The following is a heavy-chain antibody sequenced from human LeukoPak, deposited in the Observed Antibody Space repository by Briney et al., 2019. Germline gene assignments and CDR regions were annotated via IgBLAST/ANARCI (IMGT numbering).Heavy chain of an antibody. CDR3: AKDTVSEGASPILGY. V-gene: IGHV3-23*01. CDR2: ISGSGDST. Sequence: GGSLRLSCAASGFTVSSNYMSWVRQAPGKGLEWVSAISGSGDSTYYAQSLRGRFTISRDNSKNTLYLQMNSLRAEDTAVYYCAKDTVSEGASPILGYWGQGTLVTVSS. D-gene: IGHD1-26*01. J-gene: IGHJ4*02. CDR1: GFTVSSNY.